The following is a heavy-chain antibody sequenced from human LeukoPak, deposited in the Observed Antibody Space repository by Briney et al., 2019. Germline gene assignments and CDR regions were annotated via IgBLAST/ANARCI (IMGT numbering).Heavy chain of an antibody. Sequence: GASVKLSCKASGYTFTAYDMYWRPQAPGQGLECLGWINPSSDDTNYAQKFQGRVPMSRDTSISTDYMELDRLTSDDTAVYYCARAVRGSCTASSCYPPYWGQGTLVTVSS. CDR1: GYTFTAYD. CDR3: ARAVRGSCTASSCYPPY. V-gene: IGHV1-2*02. D-gene: IGHD2-8*02. J-gene: IGHJ4*02. CDR2: INPSSDDT.